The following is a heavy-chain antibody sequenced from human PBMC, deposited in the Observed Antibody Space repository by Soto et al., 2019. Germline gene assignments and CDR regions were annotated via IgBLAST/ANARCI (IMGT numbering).Heavy chain of an antibody. J-gene: IGHJ6*02. Sequence: QVQLVESGGGVVQPGRSLRLSCAASGFTFSSYGMHWVRQAPGKGLEWVAVISYDGSNKYYADSVKGRFTISRDNSKNTLYLQMNSLRAEDTAVYYCAKTLPSIVVVVEGENYYYGMDVWGQGTTVTVSS. V-gene: IGHV3-30*18. CDR1: GFTFSSYG. CDR2: ISYDGSNK. CDR3: AKTLPSIVVVVEGENYYYGMDV. D-gene: IGHD2-15*01.